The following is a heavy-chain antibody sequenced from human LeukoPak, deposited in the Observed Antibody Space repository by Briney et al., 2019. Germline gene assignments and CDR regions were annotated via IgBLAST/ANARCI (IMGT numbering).Heavy chain of an antibody. CDR3: ARSRGTLWCGELLFGGPMDV. J-gene: IGHJ6*03. D-gene: IGHD3-10*01. Sequence: ASVKVSCKASGYTFTGYYMHWVRQAPGQGLEWMGWINPNSGGTNYAQKFQGRVTMTRDTSISTAYMELSRLRSDDTAVYYCARSRGTLWCGELLFGGPMDVWGKGTTVTISS. CDR1: GYTFTGYY. CDR2: INPNSGGT. V-gene: IGHV1-2*02.